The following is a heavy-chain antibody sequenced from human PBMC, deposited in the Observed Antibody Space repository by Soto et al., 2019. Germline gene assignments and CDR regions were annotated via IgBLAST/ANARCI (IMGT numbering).Heavy chain of an antibody. V-gene: IGHV4-34*01. D-gene: IGHD3-3*01. CDR2: ITRSGNT. CDR3: ACNYYDFWSGYYSVGDFDY. Sequence: SETLSLTCAVYGGSFSGHYWTWIRQPPGKGLEWVGEITRSGNTNYNPSLKSRVTISVDTSKNQFSLKLSSVTAADTAVYYCACNYYDFWSGYYSVGDFDYWAQGTPVTVSS. CDR1: GGSFSGHY. J-gene: IGHJ4*02.